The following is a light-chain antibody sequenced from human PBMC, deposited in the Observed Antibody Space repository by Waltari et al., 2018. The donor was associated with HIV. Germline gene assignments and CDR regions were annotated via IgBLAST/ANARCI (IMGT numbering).Light chain of an antibody. V-gene: IGLV1-40*01. CDR1: NSNIGTHE. CDR2: NTN. Sequence: VSGAPGQWVTLSCTGGNSNIGTHEVHWYQQLPGTAPQLLIYNTNNRPSGVPDRFSGSKSGTSASLAITGLQAEDEADYYCQSSDSTLSGSVFGGGTKLTVL. J-gene: IGLJ2*01. CDR3: QSSDSTLSGSV.